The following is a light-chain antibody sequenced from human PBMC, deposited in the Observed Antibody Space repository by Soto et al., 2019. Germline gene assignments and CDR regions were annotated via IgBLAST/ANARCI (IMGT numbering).Light chain of an antibody. CDR1: QSVSTY. CDR2: RAS. J-gene: IGKJ2*01. CDR3: QQYKTGAPKYT. V-gene: IGKV3-15*01. Sequence: DIVLTQSPATLSVSPGGRDTLSCRANQSVSTYLAWYQQRPGQAPRLLIYRASTPAPGLPARFSGSGSGTECALTISSLQSEHFATYYCQQYKTGAPKYTFGQGTKVEIK.